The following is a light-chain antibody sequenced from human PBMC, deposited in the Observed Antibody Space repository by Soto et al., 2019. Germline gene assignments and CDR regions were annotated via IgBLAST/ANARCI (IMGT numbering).Light chain of an antibody. CDR1: NTDVGGYNY. Sequence: QSVLTQPPSPSGSPGESVTISCTGTNTDVGGYNYVSWYQRHPGKAPKLIIYEVNKRPSGVPDHFSGSKSGNTASLTVSGLQAEDEADYYCSSYLNYNSEVFGTGTKVTVL. J-gene: IGLJ1*01. CDR3: SSYLNYNSEV. V-gene: IGLV2-8*01. CDR2: EVN.